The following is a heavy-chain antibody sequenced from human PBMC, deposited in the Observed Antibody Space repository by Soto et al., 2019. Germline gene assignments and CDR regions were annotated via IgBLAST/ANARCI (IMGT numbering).Heavy chain of an antibody. D-gene: IGHD6-13*01. CDR2: IYPGDSDA. J-gene: IGHJ6*02. V-gene: IGHV5-51*01. Sequence: PGESLKISCKGSGYSFTTYWIGWVRQMPGKGLEWVGLIYPGDSDARYSPSFQGQVTISADKSISTAYLQWSSLKASDTAIYYCARTAAAGKYYYGVDVWGQGTTVTVSS. CDR3: ARTAAAGKYYYGVDV. CDR1: GYSFTTYW.